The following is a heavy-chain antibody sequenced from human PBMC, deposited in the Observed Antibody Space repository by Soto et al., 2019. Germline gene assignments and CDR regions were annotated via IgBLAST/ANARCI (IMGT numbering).Heavy chain of an antibody. D-gene: IGHD3-16*01. CDR1: GYSFTSYW. CDR2: IDPSDSYT. J-gene: IGHJ4*02. V-gene: IGHV5-10-1*01. Sequence: GESLKISCKGSGYSFTSYWISWVRQMPGKGLEWMGRIDPSDSYTNYSPSFQGHVTISADKSISTAYLQWSSLKASDTAMYYCARHGIMITFGGVTPGYFDYCGQGTQVTVSS. CDR3: ARHGIMITFGGVTPGYFDY.